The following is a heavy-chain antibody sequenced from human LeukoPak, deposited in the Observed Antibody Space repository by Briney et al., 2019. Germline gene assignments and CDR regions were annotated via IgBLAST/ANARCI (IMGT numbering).Heavy chain of an antibody. CDR3: ARYKGASTTYDFWSGYIAHFDY. J-gene: IGHJ4*02. V-gene: IGHV4-4*07. CDR1: GGSISSYY. D-gene: IGHD3-3*01. CDR2: IYTSGST. Sequence: SETLSLTCTVSGGSISSYYWSWIRQPPGKGLEWIGRIYTSGSTNYNPSLKSRVTMSVDTSKNQFSLKLSSVTAADTAVYYCARYKGASTTYDFWSGYIAHFDYWGQGTLVTVSS.